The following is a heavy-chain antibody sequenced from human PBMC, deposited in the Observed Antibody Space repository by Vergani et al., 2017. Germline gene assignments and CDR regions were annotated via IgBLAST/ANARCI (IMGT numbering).Heavy chain of an antibody. J-gene: IGHJ4*02. V-gene: IGHV3-30*18. CDR3: VKDAGSYENFFDS. Sequence: VQLLESGGDLVQPGGSLRLSCVVSGFTSSYYGMHWVRQAPGKGLEWVAVISYDGTQKYYADSVKGRFTISRDNSRDTLYLQMNSLRPEDTATYYCVKDAGSYENFFDSWGQGTLVTVSS. CDR2: ISYDGTQK. D-gene: IGHD1-26*01. CDR1: GFTSSYYG.